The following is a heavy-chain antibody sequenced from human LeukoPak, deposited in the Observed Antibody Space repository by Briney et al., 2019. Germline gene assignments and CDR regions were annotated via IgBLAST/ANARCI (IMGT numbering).Heavy chain of an antibody. V-gene: IGHV3-21*01. CDR2: ISSINKYI. CDR1: GSTFSSYS. D-gene: IGHD2-2*01. J-gene: IGHJ5*02. Sequence: GRSLRLSCGASGSTFSSYSMIWVRQAPGKGLEWVSSISSINKYIYYADSVKGRFTISRANAKNSLYLQMNSLRAEDTAVYYCARGEDLVIPAAWGQGTLVIVSS. CDR3: ARGEDLVIPAA.